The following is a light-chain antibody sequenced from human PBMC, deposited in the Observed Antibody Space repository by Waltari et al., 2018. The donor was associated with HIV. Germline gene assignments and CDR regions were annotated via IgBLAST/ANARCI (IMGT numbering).Light chain of an antibody. V-gene: IGKV3-20*01. CDR2: ETS. J-gene: IGKJ4*01. CDR3: QHYNSLSLT. CDR1: QNIGVST. Sequence: LLTQSPGTLSSSPGEGISLSCRASQNIGVSTLNWYQHKHGQAPRLLIYETSKRATGVPDRFSGSGSLRDFTLTISRLEPADFAMYYCQHYNSLSLTFGGGTKVEIK.